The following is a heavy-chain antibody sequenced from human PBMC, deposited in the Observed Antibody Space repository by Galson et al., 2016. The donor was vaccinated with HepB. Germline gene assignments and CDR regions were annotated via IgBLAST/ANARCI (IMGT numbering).Heavy chain of an antibody. Sequence: SLRLSCAASGLTFKNYAMSWVRQAPGKGLEWVSTINGGDGLNTYYADSVRGRFTISRDSSKSALYSQMNSRRVDDTAEYYCAFLSWGGSWYGDWGRGTLVTVSS. V-gene: IGHV3-23*01. J-gene: IGHJ4*02. CDR1: GLTFKNYA. D-gene: IGHD6-13*01. CDR2: INGGDGLNT. CDR3: AFLSWGGSWYGD.